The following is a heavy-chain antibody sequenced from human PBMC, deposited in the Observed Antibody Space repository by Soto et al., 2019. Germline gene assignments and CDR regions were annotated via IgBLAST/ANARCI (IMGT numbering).Heavy chain of an antibody. J-gene: IGHJ5*02. V-gene: IGHV3-53*01. CDR1: GFTVSSSH. Sequence: SLRLSCTTSGFTVSSSHMTLVRQAPGKGLEWVSVIYSGGGSYYAVSVQGRFTISRDNSKNTVYLQMNSLRGEDTAMYYCARLGPYGSESYSFRYNWFDPWGQGTLVTVSS. D-gene: IGHD3-10*01. CDR3: ARLGPYGSESYSFRYNWFDP. CDR2: IYSGGGS.